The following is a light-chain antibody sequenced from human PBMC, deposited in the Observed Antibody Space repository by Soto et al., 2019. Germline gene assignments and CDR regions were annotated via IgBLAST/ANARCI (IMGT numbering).Light chain of an antibody. CDR3: QKYSSVPV. J-gene: IGKJ3*01. CDR1: QGIRNF. Sequence: DIQMTQSPPSLSASVGDRVTITCQASQGIRNFVAWYQQKPGKAPKLLIYAASTLQSGVPSRFSGGGSGTDFTLTLHSLQPEDVATYSCQKYSSVPVFGPGTKVEIK. CDR2: AAS. V-gene: IGKV1-27*01.